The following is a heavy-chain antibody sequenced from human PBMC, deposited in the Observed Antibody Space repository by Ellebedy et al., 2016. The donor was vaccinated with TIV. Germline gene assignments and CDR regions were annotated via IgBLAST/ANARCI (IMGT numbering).Heavy chain of an antibody. Sequence: GESLKISCAASGFTFSSYWMYWVRQAPGKGLVCVSRINNDGSSTTYADSVKGRFTISSDNAKHTLYLQMNSLRAEDTAVYYCARLVHDATYWGQGTLVTVSS. J-gene: IGHJ4*02. CDR2: INNDGSST. CDR1: GFTFSSYW. D-gene: IGHD2-2*01. V-gene: IGHV3-74*03. CDR3: ARLVHDATY.